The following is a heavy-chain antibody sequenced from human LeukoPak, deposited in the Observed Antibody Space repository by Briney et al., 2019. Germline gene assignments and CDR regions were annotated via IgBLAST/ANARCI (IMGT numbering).Heavy chain of an antibody. J-gene: IGHJ4*02. D-gene: IGHD2-21*02. CDR2: ISAYNGNT. CDR3: ARDREPCGGDCPFDY. CDR1: GYTFTSYG. Sequence: ASVKVSCKASGYTFTSYGISWVRQAPGQGLEWMGWISAYNGNTNYAQKLQGRGTMTTDTSTSTAYMELRSLRSDDTAVYYCARDREPCGGDCPFDYWGQGTLVTVSS. V-gene: IGHV1-18*01.